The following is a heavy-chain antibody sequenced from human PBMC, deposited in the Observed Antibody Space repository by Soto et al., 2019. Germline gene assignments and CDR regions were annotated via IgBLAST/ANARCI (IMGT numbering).Heavy chain of an antibody. D-gene: IGHD6-19*01. Sequence: GASVKVSCKASGYTFTSYGISWVRQAPGQGLEWMGWISAYNGNTNYAQKLQGRVTMTTDTSTSTAYMELRSLRSDDTAVYYCARDLNNVVAGDFDYWGQGTLVTVSS. CDR1: GYTFTSYG. V-gene: IGHV1-18*01. J-gene: IGHJ4*02. CDR2: ISAYNGNT. CDR3: ARDLNNVVAGDFDY.